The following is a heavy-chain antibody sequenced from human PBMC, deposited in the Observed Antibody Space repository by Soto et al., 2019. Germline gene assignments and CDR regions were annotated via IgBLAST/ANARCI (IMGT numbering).Heavy chain of an antibody. D-gene: IGHD6-13*01. V-gene: IGHV1-3*01. CDR3: ARDPIAAAGGVFDY. J-gene: IGHJ4*02. CDR1: GNTFTSFA. Sequence: GASVKGSCKASGNTFTSFAMHWGRQAPGQRLEWMGWINAGNGNTKYSQKFQGRVTITRDTSASTAYMELSSLRSEDTAVYYCARDPIAAAGGVFDYWGQGTLVTVSS. CDR2: INAGNGNT.